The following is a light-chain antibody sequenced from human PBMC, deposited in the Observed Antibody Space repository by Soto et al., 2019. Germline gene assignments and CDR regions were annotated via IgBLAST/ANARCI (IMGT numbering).Light chain of an antibody. Sequence: QSALTQPASVSGSPGQSITISCTGTSSDVGGYNYVSWYQQHPGKAPKIIIYEVTNRPSGVSNRFSGSKSGNTASLTISGLQAEDDADYYCSSFTSRFTFNYIFGTGTKPPS. CDR2: EVT. CDR3: SSFTSRFTFNYI. J-gene: IGLJ1*01. V-gene: IGLV2-14*01. CDR1: SSDVGGYNY.